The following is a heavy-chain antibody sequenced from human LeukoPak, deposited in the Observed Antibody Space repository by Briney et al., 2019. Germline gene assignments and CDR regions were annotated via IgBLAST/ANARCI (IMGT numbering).Heavy chain of an antibody. CDR1: GFTFSSYG. J-gene: IGHJ4*02. CDR3: ARVYYYDSSGYLY. D-gene: IGHD3-22*01. Sequence: GGSLRLSCAASGFTFSSYGMHWVRQAPGKGLEWVAVIWYDGSNKYYADSVKGRFTISRDNSKSTLYLQMNSLRAEDTAVYYCARVYYYDSSGYLYWGQGTLVTVSS. CDR2: IWYDGSNK. V-gene: IGHV3-33*01.